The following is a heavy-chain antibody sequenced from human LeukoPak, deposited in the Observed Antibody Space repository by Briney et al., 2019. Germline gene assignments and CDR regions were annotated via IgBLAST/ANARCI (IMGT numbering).Heavy chain of an antibody. CDR2: ISGSGGTP. D-gene: IGHD6-19*01. J-gene: IGHJ4*02. CDR3: AREESNGWYVIDY. V-gene: IGHV3-23*01. CDR1: GFTFSSYA. Sequence: GGSLRLSCAASGFTFSSYAMSWVRQAPGKGLEWVSTISGSGGTPYYADSVKGRFTISRDNSGNTLYLQMNSLRAEDTAVYYCAREESNGWYVIDYWGQGTLVTVSS.